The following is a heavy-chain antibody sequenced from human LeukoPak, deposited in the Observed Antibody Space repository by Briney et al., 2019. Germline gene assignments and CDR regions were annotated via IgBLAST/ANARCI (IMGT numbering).Heavy chain of an antibody. V-gene: IGHV1-8*01. CDR2: MNPNSGNT. CDR3: AREIRSGWYIFDY. D-gene: IGHD6-19*01. CDR1: GYTFTSYD. Sequence: ASVKVSCKASGYTFTSYDIDWVRQATGQGLEWMGWMNPNSGNTGYAQKFQGRVTMTRNTSISTAYMELSSLRSEDTAVYYCAREIRSGWYIFDYWGQGTLVTVSS. J-gene: IGHJ4*02.